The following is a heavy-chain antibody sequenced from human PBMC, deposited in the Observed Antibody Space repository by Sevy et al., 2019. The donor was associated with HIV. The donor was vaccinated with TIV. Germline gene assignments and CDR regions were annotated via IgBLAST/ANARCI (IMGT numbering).Heavy chain of an antibody. CDR1: GFTFSSYW. V-gene: IGHV3-7*03. CDR3: AREAPQHYDSSGYFTPYFDY. J-gene: IGHJ4*02. D-gene: IGHD3-22*01. Sequence: GSLRLSCGASGFTFSSYWMSWVRQAPGKGLEWVANIKQDGSEKYYVDSVKGRFTISRDNAKNSLYLQMNSLRAEDTAVYYCAREAPQHYDSSGYFTPYFDYWGQGTLVTVSS. CDR2: IKQDGSEK.